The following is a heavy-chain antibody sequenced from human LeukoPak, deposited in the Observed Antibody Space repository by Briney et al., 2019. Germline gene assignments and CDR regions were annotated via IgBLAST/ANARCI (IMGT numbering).Heavy chain of an antibody. D-gene: IGHD6-6*01. V-gene: IGHV4-59*01. J-gene: IGHJ4*02. Sequence: SETLSLTCTVSGGSISNYYWSWIRQPPGKGLEWIGYIYYSGSTNYNPSLKSRVTISVDTSKNQFSLKLSSVTAADTAVYYCAREPRHWGQGTLSPSPQ. CDR2: IYYSGST. CDR3: AREPRH. CDR1: GGSISNYY.